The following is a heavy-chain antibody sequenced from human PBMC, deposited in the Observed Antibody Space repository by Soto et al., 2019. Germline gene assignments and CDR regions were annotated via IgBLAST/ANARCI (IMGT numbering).Heavy chain of an antibody. J-gene: IGHJ3*02. Sequence: QLQLQESGPVLVNPSETLSLTCTVSGGSISNSLYYWDWIRQPPGKGLEWIGSIYYSGSTYYNPSLESRVTIHADTSREQFSLKLSSVAAADTAAYYCARHEGGVGQTERALDIWGQGTMVTVSS. V-gene: IGHV4-39*01. CDR1: GGSISNSLYY. D-gene: IGHD1-1*01. CDR3: ARHEGGVGQTERALDI. CDR2: IYYSGST.